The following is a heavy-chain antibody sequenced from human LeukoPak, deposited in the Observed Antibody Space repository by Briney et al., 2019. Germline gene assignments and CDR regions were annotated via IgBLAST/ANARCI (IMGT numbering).Heavy chain of an antibody. CDR2: IHSGDST. V-gene: IGHV3-53*01. CDR1: GFSVSTNY. D-gene: IGHD1-26*01. J-gene: IGHJ4*02. CDR3: ARDAPSGSFYYFDY. Sequence: PGGSLRLSCAASGFSVSTNYMSWVRQAPGKGLEWVSVIHSGDSTYYADSVKGRFTISRDYSKNTLYLQMNSLRAEDTAVYYCARDAPSGSFYYFDYWGQGTLVTVSS.